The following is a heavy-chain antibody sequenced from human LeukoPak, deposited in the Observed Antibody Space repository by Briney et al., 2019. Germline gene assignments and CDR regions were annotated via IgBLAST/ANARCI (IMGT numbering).Heavy chain of an antibody. CDR3: ARGASVAVAGTLLGY. Sequence: GGSLRLSCAASGFTFSSYAMHWVRQAPGKGLEWVAVISYDGSDKYYADSVKGRFTISRDNSKNTLYLQMNSLRAEDTAVYYCARGASVAVAGTLLGYWGQGTLVTVSS. CDR2: ISYDGSDK. V-gene: IGHV3-30-3*01. CDR1: GFTFSSYA. J-gene: IGHJ4*02. D-gene: IGHD6-19*01.